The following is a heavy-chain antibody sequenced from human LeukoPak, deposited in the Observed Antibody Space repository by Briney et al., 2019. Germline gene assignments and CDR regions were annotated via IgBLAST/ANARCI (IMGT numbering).Heavy chain of an antibody. J-gene: IGHJ4*02. CDR2: ITGSGANT. CDR3: YYYDSSGLYPQTKIDY. D-gene: IGHD3-22*01. Sequence: PGGSLRLSCAGSGFSFSTYSMNWVRQAPGKGLEWVSGITGSGANTYYAASVKGRFTISRDNSKNTLYLRMNSLRAEDTAVYSCYYYDSSGLYPQTKIDYWGQGTLVTVSS. CDR1: GFSFSTYS. V-gene: IGHV3-23*01.